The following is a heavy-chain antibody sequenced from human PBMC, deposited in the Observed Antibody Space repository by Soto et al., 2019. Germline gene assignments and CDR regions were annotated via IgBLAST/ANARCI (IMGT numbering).Heavy chain of an antibody. J-gene: IGHJ4*02. CDR2: INPNSGGT. CDR3: ARGSRDGNFDY. CDR1: GYTFTGYY. Sequence: QVQLVQSGAEVKKPGASVKVSCKASGYTFTGYYMHWVRQAPGQGLEWMGWINPNSGGTNYAQKLQGRVTMTRDTSISTAYMELSRLRSDDTAVYYCARGSRDGNFDYWGQGTLVTVSS. V-gene: IGHV1-2*02. D-gene: IGHD2-15*01.